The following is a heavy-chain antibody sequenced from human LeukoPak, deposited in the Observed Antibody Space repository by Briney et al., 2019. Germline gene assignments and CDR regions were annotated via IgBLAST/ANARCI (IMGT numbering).Heavy chain of an antibody. Sequence: ASVKVSCKASGYTFTNYNISWVRQAPGQGLEWMGWINTYKGDTLYAQKLQGRVTMTADTSTNTAYMELRSLRFDDTAVYYCARSNYDILTGYYTSPLDYWGQGTLVTVSS. CDR3: ARSNYDILTGYYTSPLDY. J-gene: IGHJ4*02. CDR2: INTYKGDT. V-gene: IGHV1-18*01. CDR1: GYTFTNYN. D-gene: IGHD3-9*01.